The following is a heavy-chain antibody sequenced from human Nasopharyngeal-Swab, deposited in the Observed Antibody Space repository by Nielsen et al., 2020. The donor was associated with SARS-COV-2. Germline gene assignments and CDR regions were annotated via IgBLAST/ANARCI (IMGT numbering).Heavy chain of an antibody. CDR2: ISSSSNTI. D-gene: IGHD6-19*01. CDR3: ARETDYNSGLSTALDY. Sequence: GESLKISCAASGFTFSSYEMNWVRQAPGKGLEWVSYISSSSNTIYYAGSVKGRFTISRDNAKNSLYLQMNSLRGEDTAVYYCARETDYNSGLSTALDYWGQGTLVTVSS. CDR1: GFTFSSYE. V-gene: IGHV3-48*03. J-gene: IGHJ4*02.